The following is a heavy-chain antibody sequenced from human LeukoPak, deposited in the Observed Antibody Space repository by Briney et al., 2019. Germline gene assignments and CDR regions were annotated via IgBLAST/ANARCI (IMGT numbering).Heavy chain of an antibody. CDR2: VGAGGGST. Sequence: GGSLRLSCAASGFSFSTYAMSWVRQAPGKGLEFVSSVGAGGGSTYYADSVKGRFAISRDNSASTLYLQMNSLRADDTAIYFCAIDPYCSGWMGGDYFDYWGQGTLVTVSS. V-gene: IGHV3-23*01. CDR1: GFSFSTYA. J-gene: IGHJ4*02. D-gene: IGHD2-15*01. CDR3: AIDPYCSGWMGGDYFDY.